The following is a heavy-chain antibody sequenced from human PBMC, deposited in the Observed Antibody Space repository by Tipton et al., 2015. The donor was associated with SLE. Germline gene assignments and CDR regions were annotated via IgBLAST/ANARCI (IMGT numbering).Heavy chain of an antibody. V-gene: IGHV3-66*01. D-gene: IGHD4-17*01. J-gene: IGHJ6*02. CDR1: GFTVSKNY. Sequence: SLRLSCAASGFTVSKNYMNWVRQVPGKGLEWVSVFYSGGSTYYADSVKGRFTISRDSSKNTLYLQMNSLRAEDTAVYYCARDQRADYGERHYGMDVWGQGTTVTVSS. CDR2: FYSGGST. CDR3: ARDQRADYGERHYGMDV.